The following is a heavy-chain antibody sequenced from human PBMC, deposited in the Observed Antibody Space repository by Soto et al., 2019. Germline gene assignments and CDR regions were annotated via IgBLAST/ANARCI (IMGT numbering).Heavy chain of an antibody. CDR2: ISYDGSNK. V-gene: IGHV3-30-3*01. Sequence: QVQLVESGGGVVQPGRSLRLSCAASGFTFSXXXMHWVRQAPXXGXEWVAVISYDGSNKYYADSVKGRFTISRDNSKNTLYLQMNSLRAEDTAVYYCARERIQLWLDFDYWGQGTLVTVSS. J-gene: IGHJ4*02. D-gene: IGHD5-18*01. CDR1: GFTFSXXX. CDR3: ARERIQLWLDFDY.